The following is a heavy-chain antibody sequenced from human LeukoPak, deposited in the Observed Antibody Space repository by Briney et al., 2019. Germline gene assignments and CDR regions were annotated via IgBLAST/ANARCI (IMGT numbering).Heavy chain of an antibody. D-gene: IGHD6-13*01. CDR1: GGSISSYY. CDR2: IYYSGST. CDR3: VRIPRGSSPYYYYYYVDV. Sequence: PSETLSLTCTVSGGSISSYYWSWIRQPPGKGLEWIGYIYYSGSTNYNPSLKSRVTISVDTSKNQFSLNLSSVTAADTAVYYCVRIPRGSSPYYYYYYVDVWGKGTTVTVSS. V-gene: IGHV4-59*08. J-gene: IGHJ6*03.